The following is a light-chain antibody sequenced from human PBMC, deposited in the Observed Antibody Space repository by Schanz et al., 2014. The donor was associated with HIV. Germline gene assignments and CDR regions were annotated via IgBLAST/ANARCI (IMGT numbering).Light chain of an antibody. J-gene: IGKJ4*01. CDR1: QSVSSSY. V-gene: IGKV3D-20*02. CDR3: QQRSNWPPSLT. CDR2: GAS. Sequence: EIVLTQSPGTLSLSPGERATLSCRASQSVSSSYLAWYQHKPGQAPSLLIYGASSRAPGIPDRFSGSGSGTDFTLTISSLEPEDFAVYYCQQRSNWPPSLTFGGGTKVEIK.